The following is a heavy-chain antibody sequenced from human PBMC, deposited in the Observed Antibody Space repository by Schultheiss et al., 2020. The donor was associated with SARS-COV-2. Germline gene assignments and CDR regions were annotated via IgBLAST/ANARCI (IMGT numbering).Heavy chain of an antibody. J-gene: IGHJ4*02. Sequence: SVKVSCKASGYSFTMYGISWVRQAPGQGLEWMGWISAYNGGTKYAQNLQGRVTMTTDTSTSTAYMELRSLRSDDTAVYYCTKASGRDQWLIDYWGQGTLVTVSS. CDR2: ISAYNGGT. D-gene: IGHD6-19*01. V-gene: IGHV1-18*04. CDR3: TKASGRDQWLIDY. CDR1: GYSFTMYG.